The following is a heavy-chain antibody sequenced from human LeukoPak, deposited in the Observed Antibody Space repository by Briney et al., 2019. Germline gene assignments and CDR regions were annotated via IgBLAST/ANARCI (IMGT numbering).Heavy chain of an antibody. CDR3: ARDAVVVPAAKEYYFDY. J-gene: IGHJ4*02. CDR1: GYTFTSYY. CDR2: INPSGGST. V-gene: IGHV1-46*01. Sequence: ASVKVSCKASGYTFTSYYMHWVRQAPGQGLEWMGIINPSGGSTSYAQKFQGRVTMTRDTSTSTVYMELSSLRSEDTAVYYCARDAVVVPAAKEYYFDYWGQGTLVTVSS. D-gene: IGHD2-2*01.